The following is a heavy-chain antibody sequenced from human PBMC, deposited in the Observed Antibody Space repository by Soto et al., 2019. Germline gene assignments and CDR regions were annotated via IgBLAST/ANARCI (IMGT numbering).Heavy chain of an antibody. CDR3: ARDTAPPDV. Sequence: GASVKFSCKASGYTFTSYAMHWVRQAPGQMLECMVWINAGNGNTKXXXKFQGRVXXTRDTSASTAXMELSSLRSEDTAVYYCARDTAPPDVWGQGTTVTXS. D-gene: IGHD4-17*01. CDR1: GYTFTSYA. J-gene: IGHJ6*02. V-gene: IGHV1-3*01. CDR2: INAGNGNT.